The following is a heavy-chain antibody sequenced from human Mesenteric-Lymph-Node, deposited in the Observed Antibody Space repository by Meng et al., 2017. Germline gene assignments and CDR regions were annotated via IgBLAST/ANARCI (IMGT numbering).Heavy chain of an antibody. CDR2: IRASDGAT. V-gene: IGHV3-23*01. CDR1: GFTFSTCG. Sequence: GESLKISCAASGFTFSTCGMTWVRQAAGKGLEWVSTIRASDGATYYADSGKGRFTISRDNSKDTLYLQMNSLRAEDTAVYYCAKDGDQDAFDIWGQGTMVTVSS. CDR3: AKDGDQDAFDI. J-gene: IGHJ3*02. D-gene: IGHD2-21*02.